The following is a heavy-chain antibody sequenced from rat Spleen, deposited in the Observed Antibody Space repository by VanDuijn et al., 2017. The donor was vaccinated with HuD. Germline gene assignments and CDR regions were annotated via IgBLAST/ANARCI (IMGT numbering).Heavy chain of an antibody. Sequence: EVQLVETGGGLVQPGGSLQLSCVASGFTFSGYWMYWIRQAPGEGLEWLSSISPDGGSTYYPDSMKGRFTISRDNAKSTLYLQMNSLRSEDTATYYCTRHPPTGAYWGQGTLVTVSS. J-gene: IGHJ3*01. V-gene: IGHV5-58*01. CDR2: ISPDGGST. D-gene: IGHD1-1*01. CDR3: TRHPPTGAY. CDR1: GFTFSGYW.